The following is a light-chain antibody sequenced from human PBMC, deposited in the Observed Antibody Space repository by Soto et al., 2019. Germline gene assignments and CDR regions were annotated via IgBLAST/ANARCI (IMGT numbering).Light chain of an antibody. CDR3: QQYGSSGT. CDR1: QSVSNNY. V-gene: IGKV3-20*01. CDR2: GAT. Sequence: IMLTQSPGTLSLSPGERATLSSRASQSVSNNYLAWYQQKPGQAPRLLIYGATNRATGIPDRFSGSGSGTDFTLTISRLEPEDFAVYYCQQYGSSGTFGQGTKVDI. J-gene: IGKJ1*01.